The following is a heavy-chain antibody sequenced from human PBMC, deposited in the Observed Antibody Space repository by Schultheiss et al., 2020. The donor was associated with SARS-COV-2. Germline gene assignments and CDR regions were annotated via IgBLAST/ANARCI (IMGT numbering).Heavy chain of an antibody. Sequence: GGSLRLSCAASGFTFSNAWMSWVRQAPGKGLEWVGRIKSKTDGGTTDYAAPVKGRFTISRDDSKNTLYLQMNSLKTEDTAVYYCAKAPSAIVVVPAAILGYYMDVWGKGTTVTVSS. CDR1: GFTFSNAW. J-gene: IGHJ6*03. CDR3: AKAPSAIVVVPAAILGYYMDV. V-gene: IGHV3-15*01. CDR2: IKSKTDGGTT. D-gene: IGHD2-2*01.